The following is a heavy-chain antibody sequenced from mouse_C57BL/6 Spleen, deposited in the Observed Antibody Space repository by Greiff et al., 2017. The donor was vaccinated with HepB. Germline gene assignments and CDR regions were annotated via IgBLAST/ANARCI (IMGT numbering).Heavy chain of an antibody. D-gene: IGHD2-2*01. CDR1: GFTFSSYA. Sequence: EVKLMESGGGLVKPGGSLKLSCAASGFTFSSYAMSWVRQTPEKRLEWVATISDGGSYTYYPDNVKGRFTISRDNAKNNLYLQMSHLKSEDTAMYYCAREMVTTNYYAMDYWGQGTSVTVSS. CDR3: AREMVTTNYYAMDY. CDR2: ISDGGSYT. V-gene: IGHV5-4*01. J-gene: IGHJ4*01.